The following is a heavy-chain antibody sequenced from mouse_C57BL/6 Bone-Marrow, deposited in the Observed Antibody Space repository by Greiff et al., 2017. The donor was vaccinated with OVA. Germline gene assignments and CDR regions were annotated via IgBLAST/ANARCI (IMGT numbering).Heavy chain of an antibody. CDR3: ARECYSSSRHFDC. V-gene: IGHV1-69*01. D-gene: IGHD1-1*01. J-gene: IGHJ2*01. Sequence: QVQLQQPGAELVMPGASVKLSCKASGYTFTSYWMHWVKQRPGQGLEWIGEIDPSDSYTNYTQKFKGKSTLTVDKSSSTAYMQLSSLTSEDSAVYYCARECYSSSRHFDCWGQGTTLTVSS. CDR2: IDPSDSYT. CDR1: GYTFTSYW.